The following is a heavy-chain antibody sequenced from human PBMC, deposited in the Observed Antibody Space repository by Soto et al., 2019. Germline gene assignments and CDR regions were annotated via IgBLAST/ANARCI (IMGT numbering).Heavy chain of an antibody. CDR2: ISTYSGDT. Sequence: QVHLVQSGVEVKTPGASVKVSCQASGYTFFTYDISWVRQAPGQVLEWMGWISTYSGDTKYAQKFQGRVTMTTYTYATTAYVVLMSLRSDDTGLYSCARHHGPTTSENWFDPWGQGTLVTVSS. J-gene: IGHJ5*02. D-gene: IGHD5-12*01. V-gene: IGHV1-18*01. CDR1: GYTFFTYD. CDR3: ARHHGPTTSENWFDP.